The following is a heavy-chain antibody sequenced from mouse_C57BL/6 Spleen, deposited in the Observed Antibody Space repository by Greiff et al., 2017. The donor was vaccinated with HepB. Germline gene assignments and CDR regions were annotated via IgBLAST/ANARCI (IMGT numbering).Heavy chain of an antibody. V-gene: IGHV1-64*01. J-gene: IGHJ2*01. CDR1: GYTFTSYW. Sequence: QVHVKQSGAELVKPGASVKLSCKASGYTFTSYWMHWVKQRPGQGLEWIGMIHPNSGSTNYNEKFKSKATLTVDKSSSTAYMQLSSLTSEDSAVYYCASGFITTVVHYWGQGTTLTVSS. D-gene: IGHD1-1*01. CDR3: ASGFITTVVHY. CDR2: IHPNSGST.